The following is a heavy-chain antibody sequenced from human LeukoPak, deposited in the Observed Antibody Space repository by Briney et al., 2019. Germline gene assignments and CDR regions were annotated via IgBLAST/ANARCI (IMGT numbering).Heavy chain of an antibody. V-gene: IGHV3-11*04. CDR2: ISSSGITI. CDR3: ARGSTTVTTYDY. D-gene: IGHD4-17*01. J-gene: IGHJ4*02. CDR1: GFTFSDYY. Sequence: GGSLRLSCAASGFTFSDYYMTWIRQAPGKGLEWVSYISSSGITIYYADSVKGRFTISRDNTKNLLFLQMNSLRAEDTAVYYCARGSTTVTTYDYWGQGTLVTVSS.